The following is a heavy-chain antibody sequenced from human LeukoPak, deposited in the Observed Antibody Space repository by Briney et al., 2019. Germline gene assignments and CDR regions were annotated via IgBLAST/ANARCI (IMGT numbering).Heavy chain of an antibody. CDR3: ARDGYNSGYLDY. J-gene: IGHJ4*02. CDR1: GASISSGGYY. Sequence: SETLSLTCTVSGASISSGGYYWNWIRQPPGKGLEWIGYIYYSRSTSYSPSLKSRLTIPVDTSKNQFSLKLSSVTAADTAVYYCARDGYNSGYLDYWGQGTLVTVSS. CDR2: IYYSRST. V-gene: IGHV4-30-4*01. D-gene: IGHD5-24*01.